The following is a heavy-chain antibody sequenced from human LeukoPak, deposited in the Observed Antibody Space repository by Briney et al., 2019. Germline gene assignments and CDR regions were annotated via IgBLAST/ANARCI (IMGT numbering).Heavy chain of an antibody. J-gene: IGHJ5*02. CDR3: AKVQKGIVVVPPWFDP. Sequence: GGSLRLSCAASGFTFSSYAMSWVRQAPGKGLEWVSAISGSGGSTYYADSVKGRFTISRDNSKNTLYLQMNSLRAEDTAVYYCAKVQKGIVVVPPWFDPWGQGTLVTVSS. CDR1: GFTFSSYA. D-gene: IGHD2-2*01. CDR2: ISGSGGST. V-gene: IGHV3-23*01.